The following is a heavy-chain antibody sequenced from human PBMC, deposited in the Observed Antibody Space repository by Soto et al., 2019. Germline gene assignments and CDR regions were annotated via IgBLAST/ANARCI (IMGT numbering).Heavy chain of an antibody. CDR1: GGSISSYY. D-gene: IGHD3-22*01. V-gene: IGHV4-59*01. CDR3: ARIPTSRSGYEYYYYGMDV. CDR2: IYYSGST. J-gene: IGHJ6*02. Sequence: QVQLQESGPGLVKPSETLSLTCTVSGGSISSYYWSWIRQPPGKGLEWIGYIYYSGSTNYNPSLKSLVTLSVATSKNQFSLKLSSVTAADTAVYYCARIPTSRSGYEYYYYGMDVWGQGTTVTVSS.